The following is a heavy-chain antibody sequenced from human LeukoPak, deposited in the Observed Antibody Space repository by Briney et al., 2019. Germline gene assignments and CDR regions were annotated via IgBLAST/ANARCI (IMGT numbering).Heavy chain of an antibody. J-gene: IGHJ4*02. CDR1: GDTFTSYG. Sequence: ASVKVSCKASGDTFTSYGSSWVRQAPGQGREWRGWISAYNGNTNYAQKLQRRVTMTTDTSTSTAYMELRSLRSDDTAVYYCASDPFWDTAPEGSGPLASSWGEGTLVTVSS. D-gene: IGHD5-18*01. V-gene: IGHV1-18*01. CDR3: ASDPFWDTAPEGSGPLASS. CDR2: ISAYNGNT.